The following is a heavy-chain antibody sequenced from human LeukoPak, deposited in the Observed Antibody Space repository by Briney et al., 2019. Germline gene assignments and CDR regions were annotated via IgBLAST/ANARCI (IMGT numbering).Heavy chain of an antibody. Sequence: GGSLRLSCAASGFTVSSNYMSWVRQAPGKGLELVSVIYSGGSTYYADSVKGRFTISRDNAKNSLYLQMNSLRAEDTAVYYCARQWSYGSGSYYPLSYYYYYGMDVWGQGTTVTVSS. J-gene: IGHJ6*02. D-gene: IGHD3-10*01. CDR2: IYSGGST. CDR1: GFTVSSNY. V-gene: IGHV3-66*04. CDR3: ARQWSYGSGSYYPLSYYYYYGMDV.